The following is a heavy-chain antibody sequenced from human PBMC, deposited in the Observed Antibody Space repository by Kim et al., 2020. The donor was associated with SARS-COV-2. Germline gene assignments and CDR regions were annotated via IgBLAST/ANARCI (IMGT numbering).Heavy chain of an antibody. J-gene: IGHJ4*02. CDR2: IYSGGST. CDR1: GFTVSSNY. Sequence: GGSLRLSCAASGFTVSSNYMSWVRQAPGKGLEWVSVIYSGGSTYYADSVKGRFTISRDNSKNTLYLQMNSLRAEETAVYYCASQDLSSPWAYWGQRTLVTVSS. V-gene: IGHV3-53*01. CDR3: ASQDLSSPWAY. D-gene: IGHD6-19*01.